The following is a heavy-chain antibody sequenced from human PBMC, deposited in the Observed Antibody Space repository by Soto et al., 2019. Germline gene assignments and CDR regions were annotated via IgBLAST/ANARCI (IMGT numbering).Heavy chain of an antibody. J-gene: IGHJ6*02. D-gene: IGHD6-19*01. CDR2: IKQDGSEK. V-gene: IGHV3-7*01. CDR1: GFTFSTYA. CDR3: ARVGRLAYGMDV. Sequence: PGGSLRLSCAASGFTFSTYAMQWVRQAPGEGQGLRRGLEWVAHIKQDGSEKYYVDSVKGRFIISRDNAKNSLYLQMNSLRAEDTAVYYCARVGRLAYGMDVWGQGTTVTVSS.